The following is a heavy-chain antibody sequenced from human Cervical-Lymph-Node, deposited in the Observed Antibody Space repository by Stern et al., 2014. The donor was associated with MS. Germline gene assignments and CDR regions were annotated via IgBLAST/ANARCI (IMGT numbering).Heavy chain of an antibody. Sequence: VQLVESGGGVVQPGRSLRLSCVASGFTFSNYGMRWVRQAPGKGLEWVAISSFDGNDISYKDSVKGRFTVSRDNSKSMLYLQMNNLRPEDTGVYYCAKGYFLDHWGQGALVTVSS. CDR3: AKGYFLDH. V-gene: IGHV3-30*18. CDR1: GFTFSNYG. J-gene: IGHJ4*02. CDR2: SSFDGNDI. D-gene: IGHD5-18*01.